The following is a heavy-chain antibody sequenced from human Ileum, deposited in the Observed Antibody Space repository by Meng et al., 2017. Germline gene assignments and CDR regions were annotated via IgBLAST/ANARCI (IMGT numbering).Heavy chain of an antibody. J-gene: IGHJ4*02. Sequence: EVQLVESGGGLVQPVGSLRLSCAASGFTFSSYWMHWVRQVPGKGLVWVSRIRYDGSRTGYADSVKGRFTISRDNAKNTVYLQMNSLRAEDTAIYYCAKDFSSSPGDYWGQGTLVTVSS. CDR2: IRYDGSRT. CDR1: GFTFSSYW. CDR3: AKDFSSSPGDY. V-gene: IGHV3-74*01. D-gene: IGHD2/OR15-2a*01.